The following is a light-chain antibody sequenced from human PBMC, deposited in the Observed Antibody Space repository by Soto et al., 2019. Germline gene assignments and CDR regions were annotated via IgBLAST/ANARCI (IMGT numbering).Light chain of an antibody. Sequence: DIVMTQSPDSLAASLGERAIINCKSSQTVLYSSTNKHYLAWYQQKPGQPPKLLIYWASTRESGVPDRFSGSGSETDFTLTISSLQAEYVAVYFCHQYFTSPPTFGQGTKVELK. CDR3: HQYFTSPPT. V-gene: IGKV4-1*01. CDR2: WAS. CDR1: QTVLYSSTNKHY. J-gene: IGKJ1*01.